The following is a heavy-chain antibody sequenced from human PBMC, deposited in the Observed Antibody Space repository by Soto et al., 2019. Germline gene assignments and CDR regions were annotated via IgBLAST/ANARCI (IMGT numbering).Heavy chain of an antibody. D-gene: IGHD2-15*01. CDR3: ARGKVICSGGSCFWYNWFDP. CDR1: GGSFSGYY. Sequence: SETLSLTCAVYGGSFSGYYWSWIRQPPGKGLEWIGEINHSGSTNYNPSLKSRVTISVDTSKNQFSLKLSSVTAADTAVYYCARGKVICSGGSCFWYNWFDPWGQGTLGTV. CDR2: INHSGST. J-gene: IGHJ5*02. V-gene: IGHV4-34*01.